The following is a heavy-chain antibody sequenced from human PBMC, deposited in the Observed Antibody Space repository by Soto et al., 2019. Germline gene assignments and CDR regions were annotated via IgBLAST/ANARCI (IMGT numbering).Heavy chain of an antibody. Sequence: LRLSCAASGFTFSSSTMNWVRQAPGKGLEWVSAIIDSGGYTYYADSVKGRFTISRDNSKNTLYLQMNSLRAEDTALYYCAKETYYYYGMDVWGQGTTVTVSS. CDR2: IIDSGGYT. CDR3: AKETYYYYGMDV. J-gene: IGHJ6*02. CDR1: GFTFSSST. V-gene: IGHV3-23*01.